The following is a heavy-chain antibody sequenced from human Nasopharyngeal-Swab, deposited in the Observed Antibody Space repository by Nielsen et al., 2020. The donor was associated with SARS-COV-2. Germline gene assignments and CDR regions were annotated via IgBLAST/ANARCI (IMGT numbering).Heavy chain of an antibody. D-gene: IGHD3-3*01. CDR3: ARAVRYYDFWSGYSPGFESYYYYGMDV. V-gene: IGHV1-3*01. J-gene: IGHJ6*02. CDR1: GYTFGNYA. Sequence: ASVKVSCKASGYTFGNYAIQWVRQAPGQRREWMGWINAGNGNTKYSQKFQGRVTITRDTSASTAYMELSSLRSEDTAVYYCARAVRYYDFWSGYSPGFESYYYYGMDVWGQGTTVTVSS. CDR2: INAGNGNT.